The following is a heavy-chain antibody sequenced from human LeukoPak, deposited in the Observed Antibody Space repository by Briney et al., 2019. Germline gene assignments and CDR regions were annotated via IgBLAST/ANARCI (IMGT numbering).Heavy chain of an antibody. J-gene: IGHJ4*02. CDR1: GYTFIGYY. V-gene: IGHV1-2*02. D-gene: IGHD2-15*01. CDR2: INPHNGDT. CDR3: ATVRDIVVGGGPYYFDY. Sequence: ASVKVSCKASGYTFIGYYLHWVRQAPGQGLEWVGWINPHNGDTNYAQKFQGRVTTTRDTSITTAYMELSRLKADDTAIYYCATVRDIVVGGGPYYFDYWGQGTLVTVSS.